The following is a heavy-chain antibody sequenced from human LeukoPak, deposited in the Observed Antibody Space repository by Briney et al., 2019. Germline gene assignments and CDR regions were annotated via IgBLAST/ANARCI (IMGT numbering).Heavy chain of an antibody. CDR2: IYYSGST. V-gene: IGHV4-59*12. CDR1: GGSISSYY. Sequence: PSETLSLTCTVSGGSISSYYWSWIRQPPGKGLEWIGYIYYSGSTNYNPSLKSRVTMSVDTSKNQFSLKLSSVTAADTAVYYCARGLGQQYYYYYMDVWGKGTTVTVSS. CDR3: ARGLGQQYYYYYMDV. D-gene: IGHD6-19*01. J-gene: IGHJ6*03.